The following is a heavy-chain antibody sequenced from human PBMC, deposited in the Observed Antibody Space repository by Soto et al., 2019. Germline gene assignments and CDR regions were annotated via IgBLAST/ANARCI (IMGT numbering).Heavy chain of an antibody. V-gene: IGHV5-10-1*01. CDR3: ARHHPYCSSTSCYEDYYGMDV. Sequence: GESLKISCKGSGYSFTSYWISWVRQMPGKGLEWMGRIDPSDSYTNYSPSFQGHVTISADKSISTAYLQWSSLKASDTAMYYCARHHPYCSSTSCYEDYYGMDVWGQGATVTVSS. CDR1: GYSFTSYW. J-gene: IGHJ6*02. CDR2: IDPSDSYT. D-gene: IGHD2-2*01.